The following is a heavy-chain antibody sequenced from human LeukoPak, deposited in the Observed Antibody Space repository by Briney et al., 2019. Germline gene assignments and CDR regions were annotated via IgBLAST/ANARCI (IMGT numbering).Heavy chain of an antibody. CDR2: MYYSGST. J-gene: IGHJ4*02. CDR3: ARLRRAGWLEYYFDY. D-gene: IGHD6-19*01. V-gene: IGHV4-59*01. CDR1: GGSISYYY. Sequence: PSETLSLTCTVSGGSISYYYWSWIRQPPGKGLEWIGYMYYSGSTNYNPSLKSRVTISVDTSKNQFSLKLSSVTAADTAVYYCARLRRAGWLEYYFDYWGQGTLVTVSS.